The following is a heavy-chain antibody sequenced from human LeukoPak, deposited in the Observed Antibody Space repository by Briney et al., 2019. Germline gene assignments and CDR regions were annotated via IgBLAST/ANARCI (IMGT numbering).Heavy chain of an antibody. V-gene: IGHV3-30*18. J-gene: IGHJ4*02. Sequence: SGGSLRLSCAASGFTFSNYWMTWVRQAPGKGLEWVAVISYDGSNKYYADSVKGRFTISRDNSKNTLYLQMNSLRAEDTAVYYCAKDSGELDYWGQGTLVTVSS. CDR2: ISYDGSNK. D-gene: IGHD1-26*01. CDR3: AKDSGELDY. CDR1: GFTFSNYW.